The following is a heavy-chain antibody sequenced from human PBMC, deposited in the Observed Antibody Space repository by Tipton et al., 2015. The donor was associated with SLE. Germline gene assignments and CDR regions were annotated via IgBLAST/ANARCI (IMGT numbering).Heavy chain of an antibody. J-gene: IGHJ5*02. CDR3: AREGVSGSNWFDP. CDR2: IFHSGST. CDR1: GYSISSGYY. V-gene: IGHV4-61*03. Sequence: TLSLTCTVSGYSISSGYYWSWIRQPPGKGLEWIGYIFHSGSTNYNPSLKSRVTMSLDTSNNHFSLSLKSVTAADTAVYFCAREGVSGSNWFDPWGQGTLVTVSS. D-gene: IGHD1-26*01.